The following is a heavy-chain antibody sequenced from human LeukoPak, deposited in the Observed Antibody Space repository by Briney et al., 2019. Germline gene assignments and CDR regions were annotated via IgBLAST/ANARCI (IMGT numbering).Heavy chain of an antibody. J-gene: IGHJ3*02. CDR3: ARVFPRLGIALDAFDI. CDR2: ISTSSSYI. CDR1: GGSISSTTYY. D-gene: IGHD3-16*01. V-gene: IGHV3-21*01. Sequence: ETLSLTCTVSGGSISSTTYYWDWIRQPPGKGLEWVSSISTSSSYIYYADSVKGRFTISRDNAKNSLYLQMNSLRAEDTAVYYCARVFPRLGIALDAFDIWGQGTMVTVSS.